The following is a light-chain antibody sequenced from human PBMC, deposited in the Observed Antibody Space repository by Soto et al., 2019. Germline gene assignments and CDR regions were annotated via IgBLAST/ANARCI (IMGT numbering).Light chain of an antibody. CDR1: QNIYTW. Sequence: DYQVTQSPSTLSASVGDRVSITCRASQNIYTWLAWYQQKPGIAPKLLIHKASTLESGVPSRFSGSGSGTEFTLTISSLQPDDFATYYCQQYNSYLITFGQGTRLEIK. CDR3: QQYNSYLIT. J-gene: IGKJ5*01. CDR2: KAS. V-gene: IGKV1-5*03.